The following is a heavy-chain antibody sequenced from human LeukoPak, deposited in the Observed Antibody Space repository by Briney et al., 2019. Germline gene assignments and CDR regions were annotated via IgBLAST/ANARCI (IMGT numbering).Heavy chain of an antibody. CDR1: GYTFTSYY. CDR3: ARDELKLIKPGYSSGQFDP. V-gene: IGHV1-46*01. J-gene: IGHJ5*02. D-gene: IGHD6-19*01. CDR2: INPSGGST. Sequence: GASVKVSCKASGYTFTSYYMHWVRQAPGQGLEWMGIINPSGGSTSYAQKFQGRVTMTRNTSISTAYMGLSSLRSEDTAVYYCARDELKLIKPGYSSGQFDPWGQGTLVTVSS.